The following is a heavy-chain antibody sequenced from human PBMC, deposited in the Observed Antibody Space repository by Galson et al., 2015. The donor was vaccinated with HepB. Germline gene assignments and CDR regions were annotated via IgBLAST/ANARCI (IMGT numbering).Heavy chain of an antibody. V-gene: IGHV1-2*04. CDR3: AREGGRYCSSTSCYTGPPPYYIDV. D-gene: IGHD2-2*02. Sequence: SVKVSCKASGYTFTGYYMHWVRQAPGQGLEWMGWINPNSGGTNYAQKFQGWVTMTRDTSISTAYMELSRLRSDDTAVYYCAREGGRYCSSTSCYTGPPPYYIDVWGKGTTVTVSS. CDR1: GYTFTGYY. CDR2: INPNSGGT. J-gene: IGHJ6*03.